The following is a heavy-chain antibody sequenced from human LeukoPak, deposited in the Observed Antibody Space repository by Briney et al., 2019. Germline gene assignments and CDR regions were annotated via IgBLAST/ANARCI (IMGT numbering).Heavy chain of an antibody. CDR2: FYTSGST. CDR1: GGSISSYY. V-gene: IGHV4-4*07. D-gene: IGHD6-19*01. CDR3: ARAAYSTGWSTFDY. J-gene: IGHJ4*02. Sequence: SETLSLTCTVSGGSISSYYWSWIRQPAGKGLEWIGRFYTSGSTNYNPSLKSRVTMSVDTSKSQFSLKLTPVTAADTAVYYCARAAYSTGWSTFDYWGQGTLVTVSS.